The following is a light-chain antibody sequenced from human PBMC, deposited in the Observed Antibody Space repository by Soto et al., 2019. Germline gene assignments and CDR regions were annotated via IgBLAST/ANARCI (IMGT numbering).Light chain of an antibody. CDR1: RSNIGSNT. V-gene: IGLV1-44*01. CDR3: AAWDDSLNGSYV. CDR2: SNN. Sequence: QSVLTQPPSTSGTPGQRVTISCSGSRSNIGSNTVTWYQQLPGTAPKLLIYSNNQRPPGVPDRFSGSKSGTSASLAISGLQSEDEADYYCAAWDDSLNGSYVFGAGTKVTVL. J-gene: IGLJ1*01.